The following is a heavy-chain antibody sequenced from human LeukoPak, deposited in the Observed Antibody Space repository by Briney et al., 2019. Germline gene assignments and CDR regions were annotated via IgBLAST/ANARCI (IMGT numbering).Heavy chain of an antibody. CDR3: ARDGGGKSAFDY. J-gene: IGHJ4*02. Sequence: GGSLRLSCAASGFTFSSYSMNWVRQAPGKGLEWVSSISSSSSYIYYADSVKGRFTISRDNAKKSLYLQMNSLRAEDTAVYYCARDGGGKSAFDYWGQGTLVTVSS. D-gene: IGHD3-16*01. V-gene: IGHV3-21*01. CDR2: ISSSSSYI. CDR1: GFTFSSYS.